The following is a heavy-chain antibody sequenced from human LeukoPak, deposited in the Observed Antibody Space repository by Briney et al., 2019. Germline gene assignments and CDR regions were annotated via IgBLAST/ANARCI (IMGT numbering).Heavy chain of an antibody. CDR3: AKDDQYSSGWYWTY. CDR1: GFTFSSYA. D-gene: IGHD6-19*01. CDR2: ISGSGGST. J-gene: IGHJ4*02. V-gene: IGHV3-23*01. Sequence: GGSLRLSCAASGFTFSSYAMSWVRQAPGKGLEWVPAISGSGGSTYYADSVKGRFTISRDNSKNTLYLQMNSLRAEDTAVYYCAKDDQYSSGWYWTYWGQGTLVTVSS.